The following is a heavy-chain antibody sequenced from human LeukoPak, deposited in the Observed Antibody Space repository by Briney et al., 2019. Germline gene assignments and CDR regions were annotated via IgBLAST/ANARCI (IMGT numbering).Heavy chain of an antibody. V-gene: IGHV3-7*01. CDR3: AKPYGSGIDGNWFDP. CDR2: IKQDGSEK. D-gene: IGHD3-10*01. J-gene: IGHJ5*02. CDR1: GFTFSSYW. Sequence: GGSLRLSCAASGFTFSSYWMSWVRQAPGKGLEWVANIKQDGSEKYYVDSVKGRFTIPRDNSKNTLYLQMNSLRAEDTAVYYCAKPYGSGIDGNWFDPWGQGTLVTVSS.